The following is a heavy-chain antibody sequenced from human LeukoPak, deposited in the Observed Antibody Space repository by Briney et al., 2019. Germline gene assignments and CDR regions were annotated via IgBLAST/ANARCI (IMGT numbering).Heavy chain of an antibody. CDR1: GYSISSGYY. CDR3: ARLHSGSFDY. V-gene: IGHV4-38-2*02. J-gene: IGHJ4*02. D-gene: IGHD1-26*01. Sequence: PSETLSLTCTVSGYSISSGYYWGWIRQPPGKGLEWIGSIYHSGSTYYNPSLKSRVTISVDTSKNQFSLKLSSVTAADTAVYYCARLHSGSFDYWGQGTLVTVSS. CDR2: IYHSGST.